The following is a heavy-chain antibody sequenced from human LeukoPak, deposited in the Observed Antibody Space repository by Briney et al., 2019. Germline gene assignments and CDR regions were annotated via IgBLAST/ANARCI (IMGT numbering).Heavy chain of an antibody. CDR3: AGHYFDSSGYAIDY. CDR1: GYSFTSYW. Sequence: NPGESLKFSCKGSGYSFTSYWIGWVRQMPGKGLEWMGIIYPGDSDTRYSPSFQGQVTISADKSISTAYLHWCSLKASDTAMYYCAGHYFDSSGYAIDYWGQGTLVTVSS. V-gene: IGHV5-51*01. D-gene: IGHD3-22*01. CDR2: IYPGDSDT. J-gene: IGHJ4*02.